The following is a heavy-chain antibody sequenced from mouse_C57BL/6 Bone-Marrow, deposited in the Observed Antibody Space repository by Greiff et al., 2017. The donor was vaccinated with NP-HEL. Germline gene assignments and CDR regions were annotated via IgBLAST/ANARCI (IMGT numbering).Heavy chain of an antibody. CDR1: GYSITSGYD. V-gene: IGHV3-1*01. CDR3: ARDYYYGSSYVEFAY. CDR2: ISYSGST. J-gene: IGHJ3*01. D-gene: IGHD1-1*01. Sequence: EVQLQQSGPGMVKPSQSLSLTCTVTGYSITSGYDWHWIRHFPGNKLEWMGYISYSGSTNYNPSLKSRISITHDTSKNHFFLKLNSVTTEDTATYYCARDYYYGSSYVEFAYWGQGTLVTVSA.